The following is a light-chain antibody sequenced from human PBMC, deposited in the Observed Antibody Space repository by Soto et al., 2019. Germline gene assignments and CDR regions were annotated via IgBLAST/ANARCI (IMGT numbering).Light chain of an antibody. Sequence: IVLTQSPGTLSLSPGERATLSCKSSQRVSRSNIGWYQQKPGQAPSLLIYGASKRTTGVPDRFSGSGSDTEFTLIISRLEPEDFAVYYCQQYGSSPFTFGPGTKVDIK. J-gene: IGKJ3*01. CDR1: QRVSRSN. V-gene: IGKV3-20*01. CDR2: GAS. CDR3: QQYGSSPFT.